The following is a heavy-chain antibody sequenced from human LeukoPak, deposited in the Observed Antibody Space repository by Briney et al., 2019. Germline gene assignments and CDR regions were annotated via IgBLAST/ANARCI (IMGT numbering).Heavy chain of an antibody. J-gene: IGHJ4*02. D-gene: IGHD3-9*01. V-gene: IGHV3-48*04. CDR2: ISSSSSTI. CDR1: GFTFSRCS. CDR3: AGNSILTGYYLFDY. Sequence: GGSLRLSCAASGFTFSRCSMNWVRQTPGKGLEWVSYISSSSSTIYYADSVEGRFTISRDNAKNSLYLQMNSLRAEDTAVYFCAGNSILTGYYLFDYWGQGTLVTVSS.